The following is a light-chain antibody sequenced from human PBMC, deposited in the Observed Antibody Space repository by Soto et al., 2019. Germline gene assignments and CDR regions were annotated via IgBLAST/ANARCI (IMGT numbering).Light chain of an antibody. CDR3: SSYTSSSKPYV. Sequence: QAALTQPASVSGSPGQSITISCTGTSSDVGGYDYVSWYQHHPGKAPKLMIHDVSNRPSGVSNRFSGSKSGNTASLTISGLQAEDEADYYCSSYTSSSKPYVVGTGTKVT. V-gene: IGLV2-14*03. J-gene: IGLJ1*01. CDR1: SSDVGGYDY. CDR2: DVS.